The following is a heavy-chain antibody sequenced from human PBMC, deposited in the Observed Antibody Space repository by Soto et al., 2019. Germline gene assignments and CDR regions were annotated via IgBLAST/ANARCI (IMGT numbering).Heavy chain of an antibody. Sequence: QDQLVQSGAEVKKPGSSVKVSCKASGGTFSSYTINWVRQAPGQGLEWMGRMIPILGIVNYAQRFQGRVTITADKSTGTAYLQLSSLTFEDTAVYFCSASPPVRDILTGYGLDFWGLGTLITVSS. V-gene: IGHV1-69*02. CDR3: SASPPVRDILTGYGLDF. CDR2: MIPILGIV. D-gene: IGHD3-9*01. CDR1: GGTFSSYT. J-gene: IGHJ4*02.